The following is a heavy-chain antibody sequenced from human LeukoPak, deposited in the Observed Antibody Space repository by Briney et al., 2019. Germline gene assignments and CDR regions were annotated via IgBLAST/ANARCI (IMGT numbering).Heavy chain of an antibody. CDR2: INHSGST. Sequence: PSETLSLTCTVSGASIRSTSYYWGWIRQPPGKGLEWIGEINHSGSTHYNPSLKSRVTISVDTSKKQFSLKVRSVTAADTAVYYCARKEGGQLVNTRRWFDPWGQGTLVTVSS. CDR1: GASIRSTSYY. D-gene: IGHD6-13*01. V-gene: IGHV4-39*07. J-gene: IGHJ5*02. CDR3: ARKEGGQLVNTRRWFDP.